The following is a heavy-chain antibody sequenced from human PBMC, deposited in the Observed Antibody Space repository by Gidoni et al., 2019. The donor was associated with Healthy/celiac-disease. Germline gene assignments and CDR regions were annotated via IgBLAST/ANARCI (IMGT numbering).Heavy chain of an antibody. D-gene: IGHD6-13*01. CDR3: ARDGLGSSSWPNWFDP. CDR2: ISSSSSTI. Sequence: EVQLVESGGGLVQPGGSLRLSCAASGFTFSSYSMNWVRQAPGKGLVWVSYISSSSSTIYYADSVKGRFTISRDNAKNSLYLQMNSLRDEDTAVYYCARDGLGSSSWPNWFDPWGQGTLVTVSS. J-gene: IGHJ5*02. V-gene: IGHV3-48*02. CDR1: GFTFSSYS.